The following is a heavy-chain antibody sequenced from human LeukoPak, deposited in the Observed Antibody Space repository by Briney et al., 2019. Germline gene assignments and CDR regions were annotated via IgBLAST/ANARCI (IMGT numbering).Heavy chain of an antibody. J-gene: IGHJ5*02. V-gene: IGHV1-24*01. D-gene: IGHD4-23*01. CDR2: FDPEDGET. Sequence: GASVKVSCKVSGYTLTELSMHWVRQAPGKGLEWMGGFDPEDGETIYAQKFQGRVTMTEDTSTGTAYMELSSLRSEDTAVYYCATFGGNSVGRVFWFDPWGQGTLVTVSS. CDR3: ATFGGNSVGRVFWFDP. CDR1: GYTLTELS.